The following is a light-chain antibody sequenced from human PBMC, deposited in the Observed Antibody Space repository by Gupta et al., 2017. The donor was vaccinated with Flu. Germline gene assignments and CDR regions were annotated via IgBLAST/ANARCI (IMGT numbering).Light chain of an antibody. V-gene: IGLV1-47*01. J-gene: IGLJ2*01. CDR2: GNR. CDR3: AAWDDSLSGRVV. CDR1: SSNIGSNY. Sequence: QSVLTQPPSASGTTGQSVTISCSGSSSNIGSNYVYWYHQPPGTAPRLLIYGNRHRPSGVPDRFSGSKSATSASLAISGLRSEDEADYYCAAWDDSLSGRVVFGGGTKLSVL.